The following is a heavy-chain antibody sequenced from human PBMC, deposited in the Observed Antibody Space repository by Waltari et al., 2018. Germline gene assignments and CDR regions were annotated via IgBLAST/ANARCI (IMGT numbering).Heavy chain of an antibody. V-gene: IGHV4-39*07. J-gene: IGHJ4*02. CDR3: ARNVSSISSSRDAFDY. CDR1: GGSISSSSYY. D-gene: IGHD6-13*01. Sequence: QLQLQESGPGLVKPSETLSLTGTVSGGSISSSSYYWGWLRQPPGKGLEWIGSVYYRGCTYYNPSLKSRVTISVDTSKNQFSLKLSSVTAADTAVYYCARNVSSISSSRDAFDYWGQGTLVSVSS. CDR2: VYYRGCT.